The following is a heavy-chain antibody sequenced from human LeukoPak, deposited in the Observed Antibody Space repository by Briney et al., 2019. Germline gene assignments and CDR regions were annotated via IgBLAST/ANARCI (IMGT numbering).Heavy chain of an antibody. J-gene: IGHJ4*02. CDR1: GFTFDDYA. CDR2: ISGDSGST. D-gene: IGHD6-19*01. Sequence: GGSLRLSCAASGFTFDDYAMHWVRLAPGEGLQWVSLISGDSGSTYYADSVKGRFIVSRDNSKNSLYLQMNSLRTDDTAFYYCACPGSGWYRFDYWGQGTLVTVSS. CDR3: ACPGSGWYRFDY. V-gene: IGHV3-43*02.